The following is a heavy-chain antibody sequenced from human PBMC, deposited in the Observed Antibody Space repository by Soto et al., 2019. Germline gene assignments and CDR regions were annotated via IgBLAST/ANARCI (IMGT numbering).Heavy chain of an antibody. CDR1: GYTLSSFG. V-gene: IGHV1-3*01. CDR3: VRTRQQWLVGDS. Sequence: QAQLVQSGAEVKKPGASVKVSCKASGYTLSSFGIHWVRQAPGQRLEWMGWINAGNGNTKYSQKLQGRVTFSRDTSANPADMELTSLTSEDTAVYYCVRTRQQWLVGDSWGQGSLVTVYS. J-gene: IGHJ4*02. CDR2: INAGNGNT. D-gene: IGHD6-19*01.